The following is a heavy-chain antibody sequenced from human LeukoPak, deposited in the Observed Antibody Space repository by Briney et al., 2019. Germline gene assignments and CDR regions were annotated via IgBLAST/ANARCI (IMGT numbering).Heavy chain of an antibody. CDR1: GGSISSSSYY. CDR2: IYYSGST. Sequence: SETLSLTCTVSGGSISSSSYYWGWIRQPPGKGLEWIGSIYYSGSTYYNPSLKSRVTIPVDTSKNQFSLKLSSVTAADTAVYYCARDTYYYDSSGYPRDAFDIWGQGTMVTVSS. D-gene: IGHD3-22*01. J-gene: IGHJ3*02. V-gene: IGHV4-39*07. CDR3: ARDTYYYDSSGYPRDAFDI.